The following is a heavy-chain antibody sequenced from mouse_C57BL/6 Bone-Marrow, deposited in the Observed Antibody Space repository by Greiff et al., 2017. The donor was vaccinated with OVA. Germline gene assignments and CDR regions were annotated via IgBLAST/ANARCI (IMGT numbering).Heavy chain of an antibody. J-gene: IGHJ3*01. D-gene: IGHD2-1*01. CDR3: ASGNYFAY. CDR1: YFAFMASA. CDR2: FTMYSDAT. V-gene: IGHV1-49*01. Sequence: KQSGAELVRPGSSVKLSCKASYFAFMASAMHWVKQRPGHGLEWIGSFTMYSDATDYSDNFKGKATLTAYTSTSTAYMQLSSRTSEDCADYYCASGNYFAYWGQGTLVTVSA.